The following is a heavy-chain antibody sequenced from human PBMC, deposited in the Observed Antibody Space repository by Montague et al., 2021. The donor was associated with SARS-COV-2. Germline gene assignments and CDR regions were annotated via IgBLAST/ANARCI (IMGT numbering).Heavy chain of an antibody. J-gene: IGHJ3*02. CDR2: IHWDDDD. V-gene: IGHV2-5*02. CDR3: AHSQTKYSGSYFGAFDI. CDR1: GFSLSTVGVG. D-gene: IGHD1-26*01. Sequence: PALVKPTQTLTLTCTFSGFSLSTVGVGVGWIRQPPGKALEWLALIHWDDDDFYSPSLKSRLTITKDTSKKQVVLIMTNMDPVDTATYYCAHSQTKYSGSYFGAFDIWGQGTMVTVS.